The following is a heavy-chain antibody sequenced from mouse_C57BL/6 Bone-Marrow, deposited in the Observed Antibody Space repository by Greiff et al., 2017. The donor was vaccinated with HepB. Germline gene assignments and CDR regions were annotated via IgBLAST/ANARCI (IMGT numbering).Heavy chain of an antibody. V-gene: IGHV1-4*01. CDR3: ARGTVVRSFDV. CDR2: INPSSGYT. J-gene: IGHJ1*03. CDR1: GYTFTSYT. D-gene: IGHD1-1*01. Sequence: VQLQESGAELARPGASVKMSCKASGYTFTSYTMHWVKQRPGQGLEWIGYINPSSGYTKYNQKFKDKATLTADKSSSTAYMQLSSLTSEDSAVYYCARGTVVRSFDVWGTGTTVTVSS.